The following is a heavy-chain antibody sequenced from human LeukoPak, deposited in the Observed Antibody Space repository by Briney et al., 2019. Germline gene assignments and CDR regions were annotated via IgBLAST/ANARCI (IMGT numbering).Heavy chain of an antibody. V-gene: IGHV3-7*01. CDR2: IKEDGSVT. CDR3: TRNEV. Sequence: GGSLRLSCVGSGFTFSGYWMSWVRQAPGKGPEWVASIKEDGSVTFYVDSLKSRFTISRDNAQNSLYLQMSSLTIEDTAVYYCTRNEVWGQGTLVTVSS. CDR1: GFTFSGYW. J-gene: IGHJ4*02.